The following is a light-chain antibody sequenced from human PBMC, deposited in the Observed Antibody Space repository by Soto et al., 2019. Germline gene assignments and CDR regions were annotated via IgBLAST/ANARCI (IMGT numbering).Light chain of an antibody. CDR3: QPSYISPYT. V-gene: IGKV1-39*01. Sequence: DIQMTQSPSSLSASVGDRVTVTCRATQTIDTSLNWYHQKPGKPPKLLIYAAYILHTGVPSRFSRSGSGTDFTLNISSLQPEDLATYYCQPSYISPYTFGQGTKREIK. J-gene: IGKJ2*01. CDR2: AAY. CDR1: QTIDTS.